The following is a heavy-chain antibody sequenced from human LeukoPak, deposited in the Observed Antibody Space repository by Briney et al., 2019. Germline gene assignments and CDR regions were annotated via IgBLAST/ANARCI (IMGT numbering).Heavy chain of an antibody. J-gene: IGHJ4*02. Sequence: GGSLRLSCAASGFTFSSYGMSWVRQAPGKGLDWVSAISGSGGSTYYADSVKGRFTISRDNSKNTLYLQMNSLRAEDTAVYYCAKWLVAYYYFDYWGQGTLVTVSS. CDR1: GFTFSSYG. CDR3: AKWLVAYYYFDY. V-gene: IGHV3-23*01. CDR2: ISGSGGST. D-gene: IGHD2-21*01.